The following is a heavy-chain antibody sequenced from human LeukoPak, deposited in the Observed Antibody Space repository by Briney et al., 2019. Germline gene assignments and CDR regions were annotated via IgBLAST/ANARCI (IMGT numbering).Heavy chain of an antibody. CDR3: ASLVDGDYFDY. V-gene: IGHV1-69*05. J-gene: IGHJ4*02. CDR2: IIPIFGTA. D-gene: IGHD2-15*01. CDR1: GGTFSSYA. Sequence: SVKVSCKASGGTFSSYAISWVRQAPGQGLEWMGGIIPIFGTANYAQKFQGRVTITTDESTSTAYMELSSLRSEDTAVYYCASLVDGDYFDYWGQGTLVAVSS.